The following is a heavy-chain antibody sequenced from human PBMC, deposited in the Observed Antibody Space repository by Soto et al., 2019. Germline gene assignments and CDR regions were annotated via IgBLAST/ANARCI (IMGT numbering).Heavy chain of an antibody. D-gene: IGHD3-10*01. CDR2: ISYDGSNK. CDR3: ARDHLLWFGELLGYYYYYGMDV. CDR1: GFTFSSYA. Sequence: GGCLRLSCAASGFTFSSYAMHWGPQAPGKGVERGGVISYDGSNKYYADSVKGRFTISRDNSKNTLYLQMNSLRAEDTAVYYCARDHLLWFGELLGYYYYYGMDVWGQGTTVTVSS. V-gene: IGHV3-30-3*01. J-gene: IGHJ6*02.